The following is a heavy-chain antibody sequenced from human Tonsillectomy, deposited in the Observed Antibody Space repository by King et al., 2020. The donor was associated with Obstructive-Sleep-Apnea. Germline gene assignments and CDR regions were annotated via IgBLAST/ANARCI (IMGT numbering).Heavy chain of an antibody. CDR2: ISGKNGNS. Sequence: QLVQSGAEVKKPGASVKVSCKASDYILTNYGISCVRQAPGQGLEWMGWISGKNGNSNYAQKVQGRVTMTTDTSTSTAYMELRSLRSYDTALYYFATGPGWATYFDYWGQGTLVTVSS. D-gene: IGHD1-26*01. V-gene: IGHV1-18*04. CDR3: ATGPGWATYFDY. J-gene: IGHJ4*02. CDR1: DYILTNYG.